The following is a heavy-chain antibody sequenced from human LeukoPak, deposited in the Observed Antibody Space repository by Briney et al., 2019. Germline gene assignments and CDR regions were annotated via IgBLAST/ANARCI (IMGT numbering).Heavy chain of an antibody. CDR1: GFTFSSYG. CDR3: AKGYYDYVWGSYYFDY. Sequence: GGSLRLSCAASGFTFSSYGMAWVRQAPGKGLEWVSAISARGDNTYYADSVKGRFTISRDNSKNTLYLQMNSLRAEDTAVYYCAKGYYDYVWGSYYFDYWGQGTLVTVSS. V-gene: IGHV3-23*01. D-gene: IGHD3-16*01. J-gene: IGHJ4*02. CDR2: ISARGDNT.